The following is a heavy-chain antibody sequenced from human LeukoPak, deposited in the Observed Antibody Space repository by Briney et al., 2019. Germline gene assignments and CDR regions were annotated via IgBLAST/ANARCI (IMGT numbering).Heavy chain of an antibody. CDR2: VYYSGST. D-gene: IGHD2-15*01. CDR3: ARLRYCSGGSCSHDY. Sequence: SETLSLTCTVSGGSISGGYYWPWIRQPPGKGLEWIGTVYYSGSTYYNPSLKSRVSMSVDTSKNQFSLKLSSVTAADTAVYYCARLRYCSGGSCSHDYWGQGTLVTVSS. J-gene: IGHJ4*02. CDR1: GGSISGGYY. V-gene: IGHV4-39*01.